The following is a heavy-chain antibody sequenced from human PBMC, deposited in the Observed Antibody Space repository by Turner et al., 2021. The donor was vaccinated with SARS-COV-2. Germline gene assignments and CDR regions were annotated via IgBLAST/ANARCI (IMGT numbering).Heavy chain of an antibody. CDR2: INWDDDK. J-gene: IGHJ4*02. CDR3: AHKVVVAIFDY. CDR1: GFSLSTSGVG. Sequence: QITLKESGPTLVKPTQTRTLTCTFSGFSLSTSGVGVGWIRQPPGKALEWLALINWDDDKRYSPSLKSRLTITKDTSKNQVVLTMTNMDPVDTATYYCAHKVVVAIFDYWGQGTLVTVSS. V-gene: IGHV2-5*02. D-gene: IGHD2-15*01.